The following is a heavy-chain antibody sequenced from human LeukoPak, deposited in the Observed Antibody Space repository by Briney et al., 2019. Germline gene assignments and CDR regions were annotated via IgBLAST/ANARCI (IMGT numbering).Heavy chain of an antibody. CDR2: ISSSSSYI. CDR3: AREADDYVWGSYRPPFDY. D-gene: IGHD3-16*02. Sequence: GGSLRLSGAASGFTFSSYSMNWVRQAPGKGLEWVSSISSSSSYIYYADSVKGRFTISRDNAKNSLYLQMNSLRAEDTAVYYCAREADDYVWGSYRPPFDYWGQGTLVTVSS. J-gene: IGHJ4*02. CDR1: GFTFSSYS. V-gene: IGHV3-21*01.